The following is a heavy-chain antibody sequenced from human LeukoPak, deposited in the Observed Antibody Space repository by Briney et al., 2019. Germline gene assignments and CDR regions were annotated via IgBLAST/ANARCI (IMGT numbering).Heavy chain of an antibody. CDR1: GYTFINYA. J-gene: IGHJ4*02. D-gene: IGHD5-24*01. CDR3: ARVVVRDANNYKDY. Sequence: GASVKVSCKASGYTFINYAMNWVRQAPGQGLEWMGWISAYNGNTNYAQKFQGRVTMTRDTSISTAYMELSRLRSDDTAVYYCARVVVRDANNYKDYWGQGTLVTVSS. V-gene: IGHV1-2*02. CDR2: ISAYNGNT.